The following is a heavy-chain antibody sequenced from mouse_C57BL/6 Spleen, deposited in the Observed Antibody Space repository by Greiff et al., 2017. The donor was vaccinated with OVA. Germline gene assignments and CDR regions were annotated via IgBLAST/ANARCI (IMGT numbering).Heavy chain of an antibody. CDR3: ARGTVVAKGYVDV. D-gene: IGHD1-1*01. J-gene: IGHJ1*03. V-gene: IGHV1-58*01. CDR2: IYIGNGYT. CDR1: GYTFTSYG. Sequence: VQLQQSGAELVRPGSSVKMSCKTSGYTFTSYGINWVKQRPGQGLEWIGYIYIGNGYTEYNEKFKGKATLTSDTSSSTAYMQLSSLTSGDSAIEFCARGTVVAKGYVDVWGTGTTVTVSS.